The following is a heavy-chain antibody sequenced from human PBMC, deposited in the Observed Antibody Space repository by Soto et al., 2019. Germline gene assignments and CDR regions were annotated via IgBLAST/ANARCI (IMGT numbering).Heavy chain of an antibody. CDR2: IRSKAYGGTT. V-gene: IGHV3-49*03. Sequence: GGSLRLSCTASGFPFGDYAMSWFRQAPGKGLEWVGFIRSKAYGGTTEYAASVKGRFTISRDDSKSIAYLQMNSLKTEDTAVYYCTRELGYCSSTSCYAHPIDYWGQGTLVTVSS. CDR3: TRELGYCSSTSCYAHPIDY. CDR1: GFPFGDYA. J-gene: IGHJ4*02. D-gene: IGHD2-2*01.